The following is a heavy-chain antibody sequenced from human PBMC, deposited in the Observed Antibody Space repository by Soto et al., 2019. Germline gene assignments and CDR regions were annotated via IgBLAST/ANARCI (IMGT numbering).Heavy chain of an antibody. D-gene: IGHD5-12*01. Sequence: GGSLRLSCAASGFTFSSYAMHWVRQAPGKGLEWVAVISYDGSNKYYADSVKGRFTISRDNSKNTLYLQMNSLRAEDTAVYYCARDSRSGPSGYDYVFDYRGQGTLVTVSS. CDR2: ISYDGSNK. V-gene: IGHV3-30-3*01. J-gene: IGHJ4*02. CDR1: GFTFSSYA. CDR3: ARDSRSGPSGYDYVFDY.